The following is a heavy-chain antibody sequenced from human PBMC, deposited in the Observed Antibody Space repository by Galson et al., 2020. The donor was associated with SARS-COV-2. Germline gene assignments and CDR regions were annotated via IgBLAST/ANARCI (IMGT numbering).Heavy chain of an antibody. CDR2: ISYDGSNK. CDR3: ATGRGYYDSSGYYTLDY. J-gene: IGHJ4*02. CDR1: GFTFSSYA. V-gene: IGHV3-30*04. D-gene: IGHD3-22*01. Sequence: GGSLRLSCTASGFTFSSYAMHWVRQAPGKGLEWVAVISYDGSNKYYADSVKGRFTISRDNSKNTLCLQTNSLRAEDTAVYYCATGRGYYDSSGYYTLDYWGQGTLVTVSS.